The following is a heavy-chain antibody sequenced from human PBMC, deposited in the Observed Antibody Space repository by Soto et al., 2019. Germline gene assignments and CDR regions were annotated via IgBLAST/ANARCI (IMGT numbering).Heavy chain of an antibody. V-gene: IGHV4-61*01. CDR1: GGAVSIGTYY. CDR3: TRGTPRVQWFDP. Sequence: SETLSLTCTVSGGAVSIGTYYWSWSRQPPGKGLGGIGHIYFTGSTNYNPSLKRRVTMSLDTSRKQFSLKLSSVTAADTAVYYCTRGTPRVQWFDPWGLGTLVTVSS. CDR2: IYFTGST. J-gene: IGHJ5*02.